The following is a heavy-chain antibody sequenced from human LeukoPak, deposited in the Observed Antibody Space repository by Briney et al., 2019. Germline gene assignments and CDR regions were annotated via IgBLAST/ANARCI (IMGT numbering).Heavy chain of an antibody. CDR3: ASPSDGYNKWPYFDAFDI. D-gene: IGHD5-24*01. CDR2: ISSYNGNT. J-gene: IGHJ3*02. Sequence: ASVKVSCKASGYTFTSYGISWVRQAPGQGLEWMGWISSYNGNTNYAQKLQGRVTMSTDTSTGTAYMELRGLRSDDTAVYYCASPSDGYNKWPYFDAFDIWGQGTMVTVSS. V-gene: IGHV1-18*01. CDR1: GYTFTSYG.